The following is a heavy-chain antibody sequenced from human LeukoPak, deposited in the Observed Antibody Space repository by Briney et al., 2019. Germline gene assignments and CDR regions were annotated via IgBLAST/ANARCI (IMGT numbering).Heavy chain of an antibody. CDR2: IYPGDSDT. V-gene: IGHV5-51*01. D-gene: IGHD6-19*01. CDR3: ARHVHSSGWAVIDY. J-gene: IGHJ4*02. Sequence: GESLKISCKGSGYSFTSYWIGWVRQMPGKGLELMGIIYPGDSDTRYSPSFQGQVTISADKSISTAYLQWSSLKASDTAMYSGARHVHSSGWAVIDYWGQGTLVTVSS. CDR1: GYSFTSYW.